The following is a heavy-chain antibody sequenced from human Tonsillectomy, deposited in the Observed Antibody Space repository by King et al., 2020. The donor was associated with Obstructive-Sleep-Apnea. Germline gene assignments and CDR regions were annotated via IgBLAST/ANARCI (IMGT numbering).Heavy chain of an antibody. D-gene: IGHD3-22*01. V-gene: IGHV3-30*09. CDR3: EGEGHSSCRAGDFDY. CDR1: GFTFSSSV. CDR2: ISVDGRGE. Sequence: VQLVESGGGVVQPGRSLRLSCAASGFTFSSSVLHWVRQAPGTGLDWVAGISVDGRGEYYAASVKSRFAISRDNSKNTLYLQMNSLSADDTAVYYCEGEGHSSCRAGDFDYWGQGTLVTVSS. J-gene: IGHJ4*02.